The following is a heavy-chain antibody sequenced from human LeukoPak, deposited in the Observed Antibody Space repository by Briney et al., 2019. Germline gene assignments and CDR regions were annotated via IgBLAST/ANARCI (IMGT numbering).Heavy chain of an antibody. D-gene: IGHD5-24*01. CDR1: GFTFTSYS. CDR3: ARADGYRLRY. V-gene: IGHV3-21*01. J-gene: IGHJ4*02. Sequence: GGSLRLSCAASGFTFTSYSMNWVRQAPGKRLEWVSSISSSSSYIYYAGSVKGRFTISRDNAKNSLYLQMNSLRAEDTAVYYCARADGYRLRYWGQGTLVTVSS. CDR2: ISSSSSYI.